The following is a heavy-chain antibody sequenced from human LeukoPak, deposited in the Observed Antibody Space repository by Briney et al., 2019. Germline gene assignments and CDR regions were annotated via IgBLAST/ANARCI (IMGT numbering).Heavy chain of an antibody. J-gene: IGHJ4*02. Sequence: GGSLRLSCAASGFTVSSNYMSWVRQAPGKGLEWVSAIYSGGSTYYADSVKGRFTISRDNSKNTLYLQLNSLRGEDTAVYYCASSGYSSSWPLDYWGQGTLVTVSS. CDR3: ASSGYSSSWPLDY. D-gene: IGHD6-13*01. CDR2: IYSGGST. V-gene: IGHV3-53*01. CDR1: GFTVSSNY.